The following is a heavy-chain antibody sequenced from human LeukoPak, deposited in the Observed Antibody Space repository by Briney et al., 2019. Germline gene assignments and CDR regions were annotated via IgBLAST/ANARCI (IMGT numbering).Heavy chain of an antibody. Sequence: SETLSLTCTVSGGSISSSTFYWGWIRQPPGKGLEWIVSIYYSGSTYYNPSLKSRVFISVDTSKNQFSLKLTSVTAADTAVYYCARGPRWLQDYFNYWGQGTLVTVSS. CDR2: IYYSGST. J-gene: IGHJ4*02. V-gene: IGHV4-39*07. D-gene: IGHD5-24*01. CDR1: GGSISSSTFY. CDR3: ARGPRWLQDYFNY.